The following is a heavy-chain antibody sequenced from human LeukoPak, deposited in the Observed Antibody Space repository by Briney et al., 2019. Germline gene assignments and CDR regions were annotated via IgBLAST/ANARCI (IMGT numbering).Heavy chain of an antibody. J-gene: IGHJ4*02. V-gene: IGHV4-59*04. CDR2: IYYSGRS. Sequence: SETLSLTCTVSGGSISTYYWSWIRQPPGKGLEWIGNIYYSGRSYYNPSLKNRVTISVDTSKNQFSLMLTSVTAADAAVYYCASIGVNYYSWFDYWGQGTQVTVSS. CDR3: ASIGVNYYSWFDY. D-gene: IGHD3-10*01. CDR1: GGSISTYY.